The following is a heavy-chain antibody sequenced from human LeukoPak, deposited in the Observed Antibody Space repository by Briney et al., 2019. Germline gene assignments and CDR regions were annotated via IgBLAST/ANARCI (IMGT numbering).Heavy chain of an antibody. CDR3: ARDPGYCSGGSCYYFDY. CDR2: ISYDGSNK. Sequence: SGRSLRLSCAASGFTFSSYAMHWVRQAPGKGLEWVAVISYDGSNKYYADSVKGRFTISRDNSKNTLYLQMNSLRAEDTAVYYCARDPGYCSGGSCYYFDYWGQGTLVTVSS. V-gene: IGHV3-30-3*01. D-gene: IGHD2-15*01. CDR1: GFTFSSYA. J-gene: IGHJ4*02.